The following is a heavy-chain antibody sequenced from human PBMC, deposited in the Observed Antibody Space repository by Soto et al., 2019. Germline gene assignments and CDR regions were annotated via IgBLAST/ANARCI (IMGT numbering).Heavy chain of an antibody. V-gene: IGHV4-31*03. Sequence: QVQLQESGPGLVQPSQTLSLTCTVSGGSISGAVNYWTWIRQRPGKGLEWIGHIYYSGSTYYNPSLKSRVAISVDTSNNQFSLNLRSMTVADTAVYYCARDGYNYGANAYDVWGQGTMVTVSS. CDR1: GGSISGAVNY. CDR2: IYYSGST. J-gene: IGHJ3*01. D-gene: IGHD5-18*01. CDR3: ARDGYNYGANAYDV.